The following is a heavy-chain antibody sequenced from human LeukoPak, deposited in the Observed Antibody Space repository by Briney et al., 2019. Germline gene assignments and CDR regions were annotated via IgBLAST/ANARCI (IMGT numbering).Heavy chain of an antibody. V-gene: IGHV3-30-3*02. CDR3: AKLPTYHYDSSGYYYFDY. CDR1: GFTFSSYA. J-gene: IGHJ4*02. CDR2: ISYDGSNK. Sequence: PGGSLRLSCAASGFTFSSYAMHWVRQAPGKGLEWVAVISYDGSNKYYADSVKGRFTISRDNSKNTLYLQMNSLRAEDTAVYYCAKLPTYHYDSSGYYYFDYWGQGTLVTVSS. D-gene: IGHD3-22*01.